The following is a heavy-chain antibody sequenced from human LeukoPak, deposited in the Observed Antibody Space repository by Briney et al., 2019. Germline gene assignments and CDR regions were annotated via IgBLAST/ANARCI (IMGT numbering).Heavy chain of an antibody. Sequence: GESLKISCKGSGYSFTSYWIGWVRQMPGIGLEWMGIIYPGDSDTRYSPSFQGQVTISADKSISTAYLQWSSLKASDTAMYYCARAHCSSTSCYRGGWFDPWGQGTLVTVSS. V-gene: IGHV5-51*01. CDR1: GYSFTSYW. D-gene: IGHD2-2*01. CDR2: IYPGDSDT. J-gene: IGHJ5*02. CDR3: ARAHCSSTSCYRGGWFDP.